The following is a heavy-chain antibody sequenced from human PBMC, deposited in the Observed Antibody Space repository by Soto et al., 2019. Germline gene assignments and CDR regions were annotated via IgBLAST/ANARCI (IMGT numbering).Heavy chain of an antibody. CDR2: ITGSGFDN. V-gene: IGHV3-23*01. CDR3: ATRRPKYFDD. J-gene: IGHJ4*02. Sequence: EVQLLESGGGLVQPGGSLRLSCAASGFTFTIYAMSWVRQAPGKGPEWVSSITGSGFDNNTADSVKGRFIVSRSTSRNTLLLQMNSLGAEDTAVYYCATRRPKYFDDWGRGNLVTVSP. CDR1: GFTFTIYA.